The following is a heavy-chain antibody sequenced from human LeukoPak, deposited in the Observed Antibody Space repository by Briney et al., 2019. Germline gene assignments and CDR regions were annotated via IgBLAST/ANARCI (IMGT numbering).Heavy chain of an antibody. D-gene: IGHD2-21*02. CDR1: GGPFSGYY. CDR2: INHSGST. J-gene: IGHJ4*02. Sequence: SETLSLTCAVYGGPFSGYYWSWIRQPPGKGLEWIGEINHSGSTNYNPSLKSRVTISVDTSKNQFSLKLSSVTAADTAVYYCARGGVVVTAKIIDYWGQGTLVTVSS. V-gene: IGHV4-34*01. CDR3: ARGGVVVTAKIIDY.